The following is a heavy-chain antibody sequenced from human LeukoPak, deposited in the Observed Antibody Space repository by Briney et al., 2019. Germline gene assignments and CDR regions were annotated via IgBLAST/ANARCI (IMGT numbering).Heavy chain of an antibody. CDR2: IYYSGST. CDR1: GASTSGGGHC. V-gene: IGHV4-31*03. D-gene: IGHD3-10*01. CDR3: ARLIIDETNLEDY. Sequence: SQTLSLTSPVSGASTSGGGHCASWIRQHPGKGLEWIGYIYYSGSTYYNPSLKSRVTISVNTSKNQFSLKLSSVTAADTAVYYGARLIIDETNLEDYWGQGTLVTVSS. J-gene: IGHJ4*02.